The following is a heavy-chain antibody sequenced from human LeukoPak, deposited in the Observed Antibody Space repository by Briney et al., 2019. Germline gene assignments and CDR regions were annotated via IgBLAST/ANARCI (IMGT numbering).Heavy chain of an antibody. Sequence: GRSLRLSCAASGFTFDDYAMHWVRQAPGKGLEWVSGISWNSGNIGYADSVKGRFTISRDNAKNSLYLQMNSLRAEDTALYYCAKDMHYDSSGYYHTTFDYWGQGTLVTVSS. CDR2: ISWNSGNI. J-gene: IGHJ4*02. V-gene: IGHV3-9*01. CDR1: GFTFDDYA. D-gene: IGHD3-22*01. CDR3: AKDMHYDSSGYYHTTFDY.